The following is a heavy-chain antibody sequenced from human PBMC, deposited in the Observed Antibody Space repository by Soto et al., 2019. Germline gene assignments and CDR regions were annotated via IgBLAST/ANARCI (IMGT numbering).Heavy chain of an antibody. Sequence: PGGSLRLSCVASGFTFSTYTMSWVRQAPGKGLEWASVISGSGDSPSYADSVQGRFSISRDNPKRTLYLQMNSLRGEDTAMYYCAKARCSTNNCYVPDYWGQGTLVTVSS. D-gene: IGHD2-2*01. CDR2: ISGSGDSP. CDR3: AKARCSTNNCYVPDY. V-gene: IGHV3-23*01. J-gene: IGHJ4*02. CDR1: GFTFSTYT.